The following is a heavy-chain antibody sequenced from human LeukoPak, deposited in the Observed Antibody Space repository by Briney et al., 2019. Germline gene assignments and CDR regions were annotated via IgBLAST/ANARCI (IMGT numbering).Heavy chain of an antibody. CDR1: GGSISSYY. J-gene: IGHJ4*02. V-gene: IGHV4-59*08. Sequence: SETLSLTCTVSGGSISSYYWSWIRQPPGKGLEWIGYINYSGFTKYNPSVKSRITLSVDTPKNQFSLNLTSVTAADTAIYYCARHVKIPVAGFDYWGQGTPVTVSS. D-gene: IGHD6-19*01. CDR2: INYSGFT. CDR3: ARHVKIPVAGFDY.